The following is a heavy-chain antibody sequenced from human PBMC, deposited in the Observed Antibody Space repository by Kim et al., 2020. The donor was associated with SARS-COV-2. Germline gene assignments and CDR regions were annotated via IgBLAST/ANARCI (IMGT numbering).Heavy chain of an antibody. CDR3: ARAEQNWNYVHNWFDP. Sequence: SETLSLTCTVSGGSISSSSYYWGWIRQPPGKGLEWIGSIYYSGSTYYNPSLKSRVTISVDTSKNQFSLKLSSVTAADTAVYYCARAEQNWNYVHNWFDPWGQGTLVTVSS. V-gene: IGHV4-39*01. CDR2: IYYSGST. J-gene: IGHJ5*02. D-gene: IGHD1-7*01. CDR1: GGSISSSSYY.